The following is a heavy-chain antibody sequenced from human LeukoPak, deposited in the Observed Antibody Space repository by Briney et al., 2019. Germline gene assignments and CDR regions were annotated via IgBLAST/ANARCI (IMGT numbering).Heavy chain of an antibody. V-gene: IGHV3-30*02. CDR1: GFTFSSYG. CDR2: IRYDGSNK. CDR3: AREITMIVVVPGY. D-gene: IGHD3-22*01. J-gene: IGHJ4*02. Sequence: QAGGSLRLSCAASGFTFSSYGMYWVRQAPGKGLEWVAFIRYDGSNKYYADSVKGRFTISRDNSKNALYLQMNSLRAEDTAVYYCAREITMIVVVPGYWGQGTLVTVSS.